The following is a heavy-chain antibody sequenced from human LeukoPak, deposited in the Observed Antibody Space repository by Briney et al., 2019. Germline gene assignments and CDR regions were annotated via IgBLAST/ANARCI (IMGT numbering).Heavy chain of an antibody. D-gene: IGHD2-2*01. J-gene: IGHJ4*02. CDR3: ARRGYCSSTSCYAVEFDY. V-gene: IGHV1-18*01. Sequence: ASVKVSCKASGYTFTSYGISWVRQAPGQGLEWMRWISAYNGNTNYAQKLQGRVTMTTDTSTSTAYMELRSLRSDDTAVYYCARRGYCSSTSCYAVEFDYWGQGTLVTVSS. CDR2: ISAYNGNT. CDR1: GYTFTSYG.